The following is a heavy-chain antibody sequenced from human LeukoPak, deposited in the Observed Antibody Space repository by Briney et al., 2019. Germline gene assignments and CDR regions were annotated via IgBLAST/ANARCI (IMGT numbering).Heavy chain of an antibody. CDR1: GFSVSNNY. CDR2: IYSGGNS. J-gene: IGHJ3*01. D-gene: IGHD3-22*01. CDR3: ANSLIFTMIVGS. V-gene: IGHV3-53*01. Sequence: GGSLRLSCAASGFSVSNNYMSWVRQAPGKGLEWVSVIYSGGNSYYADSVKGRFTISRDNSKNTLYLQMNSLRAEDTAVYYCANSLIFTMIVGSWGQGTMVTVSS.